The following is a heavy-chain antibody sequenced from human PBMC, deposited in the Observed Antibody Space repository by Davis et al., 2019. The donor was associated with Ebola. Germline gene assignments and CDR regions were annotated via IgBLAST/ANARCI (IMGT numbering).Heavy chain of an antibody. CDR2: INPSGGST. Sequence: ASVKVSCKASGYTFTSYYMHWVRQAPGQGLEWMGIINPSGGSTSYAQKFQGRVTMTRDTSISTAYMELSSLRSEDTAVYYCARGRVTKQWLVQYYYYYDMDVWGQGTTVTVSS. J-gene: IGHJ6*02. V-gene: IGHV1-46*01. CDR1: GYTFTSYY. D-gene: IGHD6-19*01. CDR3: ARGRVTKQWLVQYYYYYDMDV.